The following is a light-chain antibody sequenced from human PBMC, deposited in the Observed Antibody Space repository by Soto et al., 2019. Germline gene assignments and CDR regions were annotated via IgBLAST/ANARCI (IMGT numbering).Light chain of an antibody. CDR2: TAS. J-gene: IGKJ5*01. CDR1: QSVNSW. Sequence: DIQLTQSPSTLCASIGDRVSITCRASQSVNSWLAWYQQKPGKAPKLLIYTASILESGVSSRFSGSGSGTEFTLTIGGLRPDDFATYFCQQFNSYPITFGQGTRLEIK. CDR3: QQFNSYPIT. V-gene: IGKV1-5*03.